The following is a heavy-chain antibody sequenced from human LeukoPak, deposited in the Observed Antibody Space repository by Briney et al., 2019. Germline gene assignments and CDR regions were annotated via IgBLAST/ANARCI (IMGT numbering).Heavy chain of an antibody. CDR1: GGSISRYS. V-gene: IGHV4-59*12. D-gene: IGHD3-10*01. Sequence: SETLSLTCTVSGGSISRYSWSWIRQPPGKGLEWIGYIYNSGSTNYNPSLKSRVTISLDTSRNQFSLKLNSVTAADTAVYYCAKSNGYGLVDIWGQGTMVTVSS. CDR3: AKSNGYGLVDI. J-gene: IGHJ3*02. CDR2: IYNSGST.